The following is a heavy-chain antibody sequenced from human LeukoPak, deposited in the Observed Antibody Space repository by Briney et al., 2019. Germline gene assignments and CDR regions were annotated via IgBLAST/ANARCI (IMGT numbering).Heavy chain of an antibody. Sequence: PSETLSLTCAVYGGSFSGYYWSWIRQPPGKGLEWIGEIKHSGSTNYNASLKSRVTISVDTSKNQFSLNLTSVTAADTAVYFCARPGIAATGAFDCWGQGTLVTVSS. J-gene: IGHJ4*02. CDR3: ARPGIAATGAFDC. V-gene: IGHV4-34*01. CDR2: IKHSGST. CDR1: GGSFSGYY. D-gene: IGHD6-13*01.